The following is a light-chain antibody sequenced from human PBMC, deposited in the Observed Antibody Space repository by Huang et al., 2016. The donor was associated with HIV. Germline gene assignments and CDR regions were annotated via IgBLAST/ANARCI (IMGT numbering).Light chain of an antibody. CDR2: AAS. Sequence: DIQMTQSPSSLSASVGDRVTITCRASQSISSYLNWYQQKPGKAPKLLIYAASSLQSGVPSRFSGSGSGTDFTLTISSLQPEDVATYYCQQSYITSVFTFGPGTKVDIK. V-gene: IGKV1-39*01. CDR1: QSISSY. CDR3: QQSYITSVFT. J-gene: IGKJ3*01.